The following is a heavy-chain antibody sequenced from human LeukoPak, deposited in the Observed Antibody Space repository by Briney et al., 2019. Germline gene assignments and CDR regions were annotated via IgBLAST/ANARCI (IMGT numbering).Heavy chain of an antibody. CDR2: ISSSSSTI. CDR3: ARALNSGSYSSLDY. CDR1: GLTFSSYS. V-gene: IGHV3-48*01. D-gene: IGHD1-26*01. J-gene: IGHJ4*02. Sequence: GGSLRLSCAASGLTFSSYSMNCVRQAPGKGLEWVSYISSSSSTIYYADSVKGRFTISRDNAKNSLYLQMNSLRAEDTAVYYCARALNSGSYSSLDYWGQGTLVTVSS.